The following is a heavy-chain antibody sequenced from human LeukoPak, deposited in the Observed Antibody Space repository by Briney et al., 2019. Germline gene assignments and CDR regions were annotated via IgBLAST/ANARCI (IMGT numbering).Heavy chain of an antibody. CDR2: IYYSGST. V-gene: IGHV4-39*01. CDR3: ATWSTLGATHPP. D-gene: IGHD1-26*01. Sequence: SETLSLTCTVSGGSISSSSYYWGWIRQPPGKGLEWIGSIYYSGSTYYNPSLKSRVTISVDTSKNQFSLKLGSVTAADTAVYYCATWSTLGATHPPWGQGTLVTVSS. CDR1: GGSISSSSYY. J-gene: IGHJ5*02.